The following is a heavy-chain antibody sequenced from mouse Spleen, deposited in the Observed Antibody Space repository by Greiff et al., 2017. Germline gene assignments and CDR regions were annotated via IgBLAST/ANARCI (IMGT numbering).Heavy chain of an antibody. CDR3: ARVGNGDGYYYFDY. V-gene: IGHV5-9*01. Sequence: DVMLVESGGGLVKLGGSLKLSCAASGFTFSSYAMSWVRQTPEKRLEWVATISSGGGNTYYPDSVKGRFTISRDNAKNTLYLQMSSLKSEDTAMYYCARVGNGDGYYYFDYWGQGTTLTVSS. D-gene: IGHD2-3*01. CDR2: ISSGGGNT. J-gene: IGHJ2*01. CDR1: GFTFSSYA.